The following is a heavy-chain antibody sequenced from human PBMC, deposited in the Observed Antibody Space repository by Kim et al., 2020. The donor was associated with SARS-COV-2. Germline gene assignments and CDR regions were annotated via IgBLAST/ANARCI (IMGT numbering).Heavy chain of an antibody. V-gene: IGHV1-24*01. CDR3: ATGPKLRYFDWYDY. Sequence: AQKFRGRVTMTEDTSTDTAYMELSSLRSEDTAVYYCATGPKLRYFDWYDYWGQGTLVTVSS. D-gene: IGHD3-9*01. J-gene: IGHJ4*02.